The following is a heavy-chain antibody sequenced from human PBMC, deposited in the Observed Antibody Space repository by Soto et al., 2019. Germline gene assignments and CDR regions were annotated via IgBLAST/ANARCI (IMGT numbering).Heavy chain of an antibody. V-gene: IGHV3-33*01. CDR2: IWHDGREK. J-gene: IGHJ4*02. D-gene: IGHD6-19*01. CDR3: AREGSVAGTSLIDS. CDR1: GFTFSDYG. Sequence: QVQLVESGGGVVQPGRSLRLSCAASGFTFSDYGMHWVRQAPGKGLEWVAVIWHDGREKYYADSVKGRFNISRDNSKNTLYLQVNNLRVEDTAVYYCAREGSVAGTSLIDSWGQGALVTVSS.